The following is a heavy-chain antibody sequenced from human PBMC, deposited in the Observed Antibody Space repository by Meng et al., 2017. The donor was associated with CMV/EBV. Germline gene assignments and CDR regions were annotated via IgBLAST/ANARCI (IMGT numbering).Heavy chain of an antibody. V-gene: IGHV1-18*01. Sequence: QVQLVQSGAAVRQPGASVKVSCKASGYTFTHHGISRVRQAPGQGLEWMGWISGYNDNTKYARHLQGRVTMTTDTSTNTAYMELRSLRSDDTAIYYCARDTMMIMSFDHWGPGTLVTVSS. CDR1: GYTFTHHG. CDR3: ARDTMMIMSFDH. CDR2: ISGYNDNT. J-gene: IGHJ4*02. D-gene: IGHD3-22*01.